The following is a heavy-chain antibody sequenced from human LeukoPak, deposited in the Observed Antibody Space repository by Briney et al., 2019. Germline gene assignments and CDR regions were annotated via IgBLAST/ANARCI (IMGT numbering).Heavy chain of an antibody. CDR3: AREGPWPYCSGGSCYPNYWYFDL. J-gene: IGHJ2*01. D-gene: IGHD2-15*01. V-gene: IGHV3-48*04. CDR1: GFIFSDYN. CDR2: IDSSSSTI. Sequence: PGGSLRLSCEASGFIFSDYNMNWVRQAPGKGLEWLSFIDSSSSTIYYADSVKGRFAISRDNAKNSLYLQMNSLRAEDTAVYYCAREGPWPYCSGGSCYPNYWYFDLWGRGTLVTVSS.